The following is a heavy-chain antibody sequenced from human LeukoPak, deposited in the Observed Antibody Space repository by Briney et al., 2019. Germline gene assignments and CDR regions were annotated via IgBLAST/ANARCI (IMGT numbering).Heavy chain of an antibody. Sequence: ASVKVSCKASGYTFTSYGISWVRQAPGQGLEWMGWISAYNGNTNYAQKLQGRVTMTTDTSTSTAYMELRSMRSDDTAVYYCARDRPYSSGWYGAYGMGVWGQGTTVTVSS. D-gene: IGHD6-19*01. CDR3: ARDRPYSSGWYGAYGMGV. J-gene: IGHJ6*02. CDR1: GYTFTSYG. V-gene: IGHV1-18*01. CDR2: ISAYNGNT.